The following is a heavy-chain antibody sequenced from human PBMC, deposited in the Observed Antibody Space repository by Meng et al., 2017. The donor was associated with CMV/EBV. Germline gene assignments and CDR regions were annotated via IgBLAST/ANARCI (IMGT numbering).Heavy chain of an antibody. D-gene: IGHD3-16*01. CDR3: ARDQGGALDI. Sequence: GESLKISCAASGLTFSSYWMHWVRQVPGKGLVWVSHTNSDGSSKSYADSVKGRFTISRDNAKNTLYLQMNSLRAEDTAVYYCARDQGGALDIWGQGTMVTVSS. CDR1: GLTFSSYW. V-gene: IGHV3-74*01. J-gene: IGHJ3*02. CDR2: TNSDGSSK.